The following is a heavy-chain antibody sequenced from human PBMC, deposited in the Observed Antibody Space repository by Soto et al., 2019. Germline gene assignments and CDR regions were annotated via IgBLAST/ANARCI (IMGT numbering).Heavy chain of an antibody. J-gene: IGHJ6*02. CDR3: ARATSVAQDYYYGMDV. CDR1: GGTFSSYA. Sequence: SVNVSCKASGGTFSSYAISWVRQAPGQGLEWMGGIIPIFGTANYAQKFQGRVTITADESTSTAYMELSSLRSEDTAVYYCARATSVAQDYYYGMDVWGQVPTVTVSS. CDR2: IIPIFGTA. D-gene: IGHD6-19*01. V-gene: IGHV1-69*13.